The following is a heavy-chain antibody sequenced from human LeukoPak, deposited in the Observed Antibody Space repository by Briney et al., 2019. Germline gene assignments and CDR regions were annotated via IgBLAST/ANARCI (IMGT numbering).Heavy chain of an antibody. D-gene: IGHD3-16*01. V-gene: IGHV3-74*03. Sequence: PGRSLRLSCAASGFTFSSYGMHWVRQAPGKGLEWVSLIYSDGTSTMFADSVKGRFTISRDNAKNTLYLQLNSLRAEDSAVYYCATQIGGVIYWGQGTLVTVSS. CDR2: IYSDGTST. J-gene: IGHJ4*02. CDR3: ATQIGGVIY. CDR1: GFTFSSYG.